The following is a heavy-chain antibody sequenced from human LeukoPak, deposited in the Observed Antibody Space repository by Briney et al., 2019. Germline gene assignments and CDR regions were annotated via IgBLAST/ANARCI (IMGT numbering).Heavy chain of an antibody. V-gene: IGHV3-30*18. Sequence: PGRSLRLSCAASGFTFDNYGMHWVRQAPGKGLEWVAIISYDGSDKYYAASVKGRFTISRDNSKNTLYLQMNSLRAEDTAVYYCAKVRVVFNWNYAYYFDSWGQGTLVTVSS. CDR3: AKVRVVFNWNYAYYFDS. CDR1: GFTFDNYG. D-gene: IGHD1-7*01. CDR2: ISYDGSDK. J-gene: IGHJ4*02.